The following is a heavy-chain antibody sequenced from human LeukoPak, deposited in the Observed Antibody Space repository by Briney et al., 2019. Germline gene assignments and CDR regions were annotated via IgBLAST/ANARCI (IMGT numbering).Heavy chain of an antibody. D-gene: IGHD3-9*01. CDR2: INTDGSST. Sequence: PGGSLRLSCAASGFTFSSYWMHWVRQAPGKGLVWVSRINTDGSSTSYADSVKGRFTISRDNAKNTLYLQMNSLRAEDTAVYYCAREWRALRYFDWLPYMDVWGKGTTVTVSS. CDR3: AREWRALRYFDWLPYMDV. CDR1: GFTFSSYW. V-gene: IGHV3-74*01. J-gene: IGHJ6*03.